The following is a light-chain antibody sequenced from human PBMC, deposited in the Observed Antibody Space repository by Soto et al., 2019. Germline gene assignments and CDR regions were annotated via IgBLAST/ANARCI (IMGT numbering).Light chain of an antibody. Sequence: QSALTQPPSASGSPGQSVTISCTGTSSDVGGYNYVSWYQQHPGKAPKLMIYEVSKRPSGVPDRFSGSKSGNTAALNVSGLQAEDEADYYCSSYAGSNNFKVFGGGTKLTVL. CDR2: EVS. CDR1: SSDVGGYNY. CDR3: SSYAGSNNFKV. V-gene: IGLV2-8*01. J-gene: IGLJ3*02.